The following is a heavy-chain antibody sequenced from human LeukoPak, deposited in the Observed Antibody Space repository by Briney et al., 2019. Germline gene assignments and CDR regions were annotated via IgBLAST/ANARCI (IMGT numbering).Heavy chain of an antibody. CDR2: IKQDGSEK. V-gene: IGHV3-7*01. Sequence: GGSLRLSCAASGFTFSSYWMSWVRQAPGKGLEWVANIKQDGSEKYYVDSVKGRFTISRDNAKNSVYLHMNSLRAEDTAVYYCARRPLNYYFDYWGQGTLVTVSS. CDR1: GFTFSSYW. CDR3: ARRPLNYYFDY. J-gene: IGHJ4*02.